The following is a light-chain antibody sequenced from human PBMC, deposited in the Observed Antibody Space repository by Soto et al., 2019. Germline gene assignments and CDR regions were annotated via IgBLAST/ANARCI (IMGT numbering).Light chain of an antibody. CDR3: SSYTGASTPLDL. Sequence: QSALTQPASVSGSPGQSITISCTGTSSDVGGYNYVSWYQQHPGIAPKLLIYGVTNRPSGVSTRFSGSKSGNTASLTISGLQAEDEADYHYSSYTGASTPLDLFGTGTKLTVL. V-gene: IGLV2-14*01. J-gene: IGLJ1*01. CDR1: SSDVGGYNY. CDR2: GVT.